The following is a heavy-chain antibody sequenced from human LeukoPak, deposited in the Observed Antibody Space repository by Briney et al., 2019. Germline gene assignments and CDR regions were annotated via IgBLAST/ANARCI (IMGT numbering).Heavy chain of an antibody. CDR2: ISAYNGNT. V-gene: IGHV1-18*01. D-gene: IGHD7-27*01. J-gene: IGHJ4*02. Sequence: ASVTVSCKASGYXFTSYGISWVRQAPGQGLEWMGWISAYNGNTNYAQKLQGRVTMTTDTSTSTAYMELRSLRSDDTAVYYCATVQLGIGGFDYWGQGTLVTVSS. CDR1: GYXFTSYG. CDR3: ATVQLGIGGFDY.